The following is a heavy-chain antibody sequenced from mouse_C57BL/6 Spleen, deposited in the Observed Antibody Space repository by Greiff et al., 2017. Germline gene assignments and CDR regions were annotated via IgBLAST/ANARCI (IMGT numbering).Heavy chain of an antibody. Sequence: VQLQQSGPELVKPGASVKISCKASGYSFTGYYMNWVKQSPEKSLEWIGEINPSTGGTTYNQKFKAKATLTVDKSSSTAYMQLKSLTSEDSAVYYCARGGTTVVDWYFDVWGTGTTVTVSS. D-gene: IGHD1-1*01. J-gene: IGHJ1*03. CDR3: ARGGTTVVDWYFDV. V-gene: IGHV1-42*01. CDR1: GYSFTGYY. CDR2: INPSTGGT.